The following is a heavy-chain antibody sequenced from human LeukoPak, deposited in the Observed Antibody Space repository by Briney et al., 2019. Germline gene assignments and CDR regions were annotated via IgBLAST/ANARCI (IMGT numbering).Heavy chain of an antibody. CDR3: ARRADDILTGYSNWYFDL. D-gene: IGHD3-9*01. V-gene: IGHV5-51*01. CDR2: IYPGDSDT. J-gene: IGHJ2*01. CDR1: GYSFTSYW. Sequence: GESLKISCKGSGYSFTSYWIGWVRQMPGKGLEWMGIIYPGDSDTSYSPSFQGQVTISADKSISTAYLQWSSLKASDTAMYYCARRADDILTGYSNWYFDLWGRGTLVTVSS.